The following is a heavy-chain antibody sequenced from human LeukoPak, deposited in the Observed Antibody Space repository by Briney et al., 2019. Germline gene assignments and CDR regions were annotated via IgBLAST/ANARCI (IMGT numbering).Heavy chain of an antibody. CDR3: TRSEYTYYYDGSGYLIDY. J-gene: IGHJ4*02. Sequence: PGGSLRLSCAASGXTFSSYAMHWVRQAPGKGLEWVAVISYDGGNKYYADSVKGRFTISRDDSKSIAYLQMNSLKTEDTAVYYCTRSEYTYYYDGSGYLIDYWGQGTLVTVSS. D-gene: IGHD3-22*01. CDR2: ISYDGGNK. CDR1: GXTFSSYA. V-gene: IGHV3-30-3*01.